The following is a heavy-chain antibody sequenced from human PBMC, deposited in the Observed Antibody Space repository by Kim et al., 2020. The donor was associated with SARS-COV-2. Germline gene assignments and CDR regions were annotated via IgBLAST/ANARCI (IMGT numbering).Heavy chain of an antibody. CDR3: ARSLRSWYLFDP. Sequence: GGSLRLSCAASGFTFSTYAMSWVRQAPGEGLEWVSAIGGAGGATYYADSVRGRFTISRDNSKNTLYLQMNSLRAQDTAVYFCARSLRSWYLFDPWGQGTLVTVSS. D-gene: IGHD6-13*01. J-gene: IGHJ5*02. CDR1: GFTFSTYA. CDR2: IGGAGGAT. V-gene: IGHV3-23*01.